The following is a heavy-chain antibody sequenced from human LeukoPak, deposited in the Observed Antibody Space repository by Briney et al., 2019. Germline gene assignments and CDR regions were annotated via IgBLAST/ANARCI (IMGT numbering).Heavy chain of an antibody. Sequence: ASVKVSCKASGYTFTSYYMHWVRQAPGQGLEWMGIINPSGGSTSYAQKFQGRVTITADEPTSTAYMELSSLRSEDTAVYYCASWPRESRYQLLDYWGQGTLVTVSS. V-gene: IGHV1-46*01. D-gene: IGHD2-2*01. J-gene: IGHJ4*02. CDR3: ASWPRESRYQLLDY. CDR1: GYTFTSYY. CDR2: INPSGGST.